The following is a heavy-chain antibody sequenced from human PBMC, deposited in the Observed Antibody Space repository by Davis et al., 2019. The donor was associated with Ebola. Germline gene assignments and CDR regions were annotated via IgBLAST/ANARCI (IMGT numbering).Heavy chain of an antibody. CDR3: AHSNYGGSSSWHYFDY. D-gene: IGHD6-13*01. J-gene: IGHJ4*02. Sequence: TLSLTCTVSGGSIRSGDHYWSWIRQPPGKALEWLALIYWDDDKRYSPSLKSRLTITKDTSKNQVVLTMTNMDPVDTATYYCAHSNYGGSSSWHYFDYWGQGTLVTVSS. CDR2: IYWDDDK. CDR1: GGSIRSGDHY. V-gene: IGHV2-5*08.